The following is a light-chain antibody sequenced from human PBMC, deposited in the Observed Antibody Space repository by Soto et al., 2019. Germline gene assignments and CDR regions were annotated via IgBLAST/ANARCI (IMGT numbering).Light chain of an antibody. Sequence: QAVVTQPPSASGTPGQRITISCSGSSSNIESNSVNWYQQLPGTAPKLLIYSNNQRPSGVPDRFSGSKSGTSASLAISGLQSEDETDYYCATWDDSLNGPVFGGGTKVTVL. CDR3: ATWDDSLNGPV. J-gene: IGLJ2*01. V-gene: IGLV1-44*01. CDR1: SSNIESNS. CDR2: SNN.